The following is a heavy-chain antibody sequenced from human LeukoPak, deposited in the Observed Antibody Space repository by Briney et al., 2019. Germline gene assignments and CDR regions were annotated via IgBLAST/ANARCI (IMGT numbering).Heavy chain of an antibody. Sequence: GGSLTLSCAGSGFPLSSYEMNWLRQAPGKGLEWVSHIDSSGITIYYGDSVKGRFTISRDNAKNSIYLQMDSLRVEDTAIYYCARDSVGDLLDYWGQGTPVTVSS. CDR1: GFPLSSYE. CDR3: ARDSVGDLLDY. V-gene: IGHV3-48*03. J-gene: IGHJ4*02. CDR2: IDSSGITI. D-gene: IGHD4-17*01.